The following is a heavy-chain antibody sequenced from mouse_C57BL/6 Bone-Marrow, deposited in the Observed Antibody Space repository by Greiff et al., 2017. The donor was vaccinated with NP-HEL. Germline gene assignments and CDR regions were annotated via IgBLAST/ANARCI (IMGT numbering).Heavy chain of an antibody. J-gene: IGHJ3*01. CDR1: GYTFTSYW. V-gene: IGHV1-69*01. CDR3: ARERAMGVFFAY. D-gene: IGHD1-1*02. CDR2: INPSDSYT. Sequence: QVQLQQPGAELVMPGASVKLSCKASGYTFTSYWMHWVKQRPGQGLEWIGEINPSDSYTNYNQKFKGKATLTVDKSSSTAYMQLSSLTSEDSAVYYCARERAMGVFFAYWGQGTLVTVSA.